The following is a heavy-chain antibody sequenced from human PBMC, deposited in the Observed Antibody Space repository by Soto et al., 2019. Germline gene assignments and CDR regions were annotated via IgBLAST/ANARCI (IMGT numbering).Heavy chain of an antibody. CDR2: VSPYNGDT. CDR1: GYTFSSYR. Sequence: QVQLVQSGSEVKKPGASVKASCKSSGYTFSSYRITWVRQAPGQGLEWMGWVSPYNGDTNYAQQFQGRLTMTTDTSTNTAYMELGSLRSDDTAVYYCARDEGGYDILTGYYKAHHFDYWGQGVPVTVSS. D-gene: IGHD3-9*01. V-gene: IGHV1-18*04. J-gene: IGHJ4*02. CDR3: ARDEGGYDILTGYYKAHHFDY.